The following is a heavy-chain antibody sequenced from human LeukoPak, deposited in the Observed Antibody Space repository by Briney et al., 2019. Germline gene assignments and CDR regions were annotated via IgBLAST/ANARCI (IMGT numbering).Heavy chain of an antibody. D-gene: IGHD6-6*01. Sequence: GASVNLSRKASGYTFTIYDINWVRQPTGQGLEWMGCINHNRSNTGYAQKFQGRVTITRNNSISTAYMELSSLRSEDTAVYYCAREYSSSSGDYWGQGTPVTVSS. CDR3: AREYSSSSGDY. J-gene: IGHJ4*02. CDR1: GYTFTIYD. V-gene: IGHV1-8*03. CDR2: INHNRSNT.